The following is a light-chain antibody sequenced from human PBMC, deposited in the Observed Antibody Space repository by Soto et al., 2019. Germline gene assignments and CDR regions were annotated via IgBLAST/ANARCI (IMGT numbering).Light chain of an antibody. CDR3: CSFAGTYTI. J-gene: IGLJ2*01. V-gene: IGLV2-11*01. CDR2: DVT. Sequence: QSALTQPRSVSGSPGQSVTISCTGSSSDVGGYSHVSWFQQHPGKAPKLMIYDVTKRPSGVPDRFSGSKSDNTASLTISGLQAEDESDYYCCSFAGTYTIFGGGTKVTVL. CDR1: SSDVGGYSH.